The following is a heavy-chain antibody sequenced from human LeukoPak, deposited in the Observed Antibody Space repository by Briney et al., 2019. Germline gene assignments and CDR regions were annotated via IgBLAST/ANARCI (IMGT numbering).Heavy chain of an antibody. CDR2: IRSKAYGGTT. CDR3: TTVVGAHPMNYYYYYGMDV. J-gene: IGHJ6*02. Sequence: GGSLRLSCTASGFTFGDYAMSWFRQAPGKGLEWVSFIRSKAYGGTTEYAASVKGRLTISRDDSKSIAYLQMNSLKTEDTAVYYCTTVVGAHPMNYYYYYGMDVWGQGTTVTVSS. CDR1: GFTFGDYA. D-gene: IGHD2-15*01. V-gene: IGHV3-49*03.